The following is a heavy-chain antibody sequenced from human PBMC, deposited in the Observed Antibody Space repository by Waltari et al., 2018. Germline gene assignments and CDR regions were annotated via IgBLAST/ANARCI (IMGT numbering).Heavy chain of an antibody. D-gene: IGHD6-6*01. CDR3: ARGGLTPSIDY. J-gene: IGHJ4*02. CDR1: GFIFSSHW. Sequence: EVQLVESGGGLVQPGGSLRLSCGASGFIFSSHWRHWVRQVPGKGLVWGSEINNDGRYTNCADSVKGRFTIARDNAENTLYLQMNSLRAEDTAVYYCARGGLTPSIDYWGQGTLVTVSS. V-gene: IGHV3-74*01. CDR2: INNDGRYT.